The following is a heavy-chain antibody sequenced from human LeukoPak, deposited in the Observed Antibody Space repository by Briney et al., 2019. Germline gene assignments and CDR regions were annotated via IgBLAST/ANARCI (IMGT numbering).Heavy chain of an antibody. Sequence: SETLSLTCAVHGGSFSGYYWSWIRQPPGKGLEWIGEINHSGSINYNPSLKSRVTISVDTSKNQFSLNLKSVTAADTAVYYCARREGSGFGAARIIDYWGHGNLVTVSS. CDR2: INHSGSI. CDR1: GGSFSGYY. V-gene: IGHV4-34*01. J-gene: IGHJ4*01. CDR3: ARREGSGFGAARIIDY. D-gene: IGHD6-6*01.